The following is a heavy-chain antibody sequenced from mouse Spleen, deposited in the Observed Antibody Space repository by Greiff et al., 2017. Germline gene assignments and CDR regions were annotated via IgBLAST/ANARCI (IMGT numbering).Heavy chain of an antibody. CDR1: GYSFTSSW. Sequence: QVQLKQPGAELVRPGTSVKLSCKASGYSFTSSWMHWVKQRPGQGLEWIGVIDPSDSYTNYNQKFKGKAPLTVDTSSSTGYMQHSSLTSEDSAVNYCARGITTGVAEGDYYDMDYWGQGTSGTVSS. D-gene: IGHD1-1*01. CDR2: IDPSDSYT. J-gene: IGHJ4*01. V-gene: IGHV1-59*01. CDR3: ARGITTGVAEGDYYDMDY.